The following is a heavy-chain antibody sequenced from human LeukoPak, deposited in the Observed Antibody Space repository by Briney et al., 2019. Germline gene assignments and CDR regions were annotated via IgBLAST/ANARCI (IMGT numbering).Heavy chain of an antibody. CDR2: IYWDDDK. D-gene: IGHD1-14*01. J-gene: IGHJ4*02. CDR1: GFSLRTRGVG. V-gene: IGHV2-5*02. CDR3: AQLSRGINFDY. Sequence: KSSGPTLANPTQTLTLTCTFSGFSLRTRGVGVGWIRQPPGKALEWLALIYWDDDKSYSPSLKSRLTITKDTSNNQAVLTMTNMDPVDTATYYCAQLSRGINFDYWGQGTLVTVSS.